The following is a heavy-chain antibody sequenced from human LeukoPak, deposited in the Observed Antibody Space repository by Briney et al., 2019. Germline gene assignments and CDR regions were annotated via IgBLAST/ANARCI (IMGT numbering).Heavy chain of an antibody. J-gene: IGHJ4*02. V-gene: IGHV4-34*01. CDR1: GGSFSGHY. CDR3: ARSEAGWYMDY. Sequence: SETLSLTCAVYGGSFSGHYWSWIRQPPGKGLEWIGEINHSGSTNYNPSLKSRVTISVDTSKNQFSLKLSSVTAADTAVYYCARSEAGWYMDYWGQGTLVTVSS. CDR2: INHSGST. D-gene: IGHD6-19*01.